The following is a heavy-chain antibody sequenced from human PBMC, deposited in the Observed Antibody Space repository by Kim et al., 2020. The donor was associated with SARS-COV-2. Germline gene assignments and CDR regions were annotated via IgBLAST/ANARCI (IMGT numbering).Heavy chain of an antibody. Sequence: GGSLRLSCAASGFTVSSNSMTWVRQAPGKGLEWVSVIYSGATTYYADSVKGRFTISRDNSKNTLYLQMNSLRVEDTAVYYCARGDNSWYHGMDVWGQGTTITVSS. J-gene: IGHJ6*02. CDR1: GFTVSSNS. D-gene: IGHD6-13*01. CDR3: ARGDNSWYHGMDV. CDR2: IYSGATT. V-gene: IGHV3-53*01.